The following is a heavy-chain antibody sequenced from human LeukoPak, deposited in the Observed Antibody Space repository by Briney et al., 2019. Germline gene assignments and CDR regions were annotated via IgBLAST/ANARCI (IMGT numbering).Heavy chain of an antibody. CDR2: ISYSGST. Sequence: SETLSLTCTVSGGSISSSSYYWDWLRQPPGTGLEWIGSISYSGSTYYNPSLKSRVIISVDTSKNQFSLNLTSVTAADTAVYYCARHGSGWYYFDYWGQGTLVTVSS. CDR3: ARHGSGWYYFDY. V-gene: IGHV4-39*01. CDR1: GGSISSSSYY. J-gene: IGHJ4*02. D-gene: IGHD6-19*01.